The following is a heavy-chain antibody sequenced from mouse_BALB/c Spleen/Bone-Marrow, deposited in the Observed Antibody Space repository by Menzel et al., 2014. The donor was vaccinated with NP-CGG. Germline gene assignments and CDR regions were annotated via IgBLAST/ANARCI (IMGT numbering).Heavy chain of an antibody. V-gene: IGHV7-3*02. CDR3: ARFPMDY. J-gene: IGHJ4*01. CDR1: GFTFTDYY. Sequence: EVNVVESGGGLVQPGGSLRLSCTTSGFTFTDYYMSWVRQPPGKALEWLAFIRNKAYGYTTEYSASVRGRFTISRDNSQSILYLQMNTLRAEDSATYYRARFPMDYWGQGTSVTVSS. CDR2: IRNKAYGYTT.